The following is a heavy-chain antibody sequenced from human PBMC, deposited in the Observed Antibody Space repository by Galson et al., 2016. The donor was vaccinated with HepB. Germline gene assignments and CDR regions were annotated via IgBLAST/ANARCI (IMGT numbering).Heavy chain of an antibody. D-gene: IGHD1-26*01. CDR2: IHNDGSSR. Sequence: SLRLSCAASGFTFSNYRMYWVRQAPGKGLVWVSRIHNDGSSRSYADSVKGRFTISRDNAKNTVFLQMNSLRAEDTAVYYCASAAIGSRPYWGQGTLVTVSS. J-gene: IGHJ4*02. CDR1: GFTFSNYR. CDR3: ASAAIGSRPY. V-gene: IGHV3-74*01.